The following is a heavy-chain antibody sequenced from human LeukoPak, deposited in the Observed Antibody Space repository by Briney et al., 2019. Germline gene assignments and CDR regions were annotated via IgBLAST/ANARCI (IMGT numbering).Heavy chain of an antibody. D-gene: IGHD3-10*01. CDR2: IIPIFGTA. CDR1: GGTFSGYA. J-gene: IGHJ6*03. V-gene: IGHV1-69*06. Sequence: ASVKVSCKASGGTFSGYAISWVRQAPGQGLEWMGGIIPIFGTANYAQKFQGRVTITADKSTSTAYMELSSLRSEDTAVYYCARGVFITMVRGARPGYYYYMDVWGKGTTVTVSS. CDR3: ARGVFITMVRGARPGYYYYMDV.